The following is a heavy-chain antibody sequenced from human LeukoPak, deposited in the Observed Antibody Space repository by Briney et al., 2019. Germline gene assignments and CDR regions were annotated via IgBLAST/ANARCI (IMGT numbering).Heavy chain of an antibody. D-gene: IGHD3-10*01. V-gene: IGHV3-30*02. J-gene: IGHJ6*03. CDR3: AKDSAFYYIDV. CDR2: IRYNGNNQ. CDR1: GFTFNNYG. Sequence: GGSLRLSCAAPGFTFNNYGMHWIRQAPGKGLEWVAFIRYNGNNQYYADSVKGRFTISRDNSKNTLYLQMNSLKGDDTAVYYCAKDSAFYYIDVWGKGTTVIISS.